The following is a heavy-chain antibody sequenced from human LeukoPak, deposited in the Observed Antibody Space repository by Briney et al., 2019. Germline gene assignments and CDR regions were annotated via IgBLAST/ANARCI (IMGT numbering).Heavy chain of an antibody. CDR3: ARANRFGFGELYGFDY. V-gene: IGHV1-69*13. CDR2: IIPIFGTA. J-gene: IGHJ4*02. Sequence: SVKVSCKASGGTFSSYAISWVRQAPGQGLEWMGGIIPIFGTANYAQKFQGRVTITADESTSTAYMEPSSLRSEDTAVYYCARANRFGFGELYGFDYWGQGTLVTVSS. D-gene: IGHD3-10*01. CDR1: GGTFSSYA.